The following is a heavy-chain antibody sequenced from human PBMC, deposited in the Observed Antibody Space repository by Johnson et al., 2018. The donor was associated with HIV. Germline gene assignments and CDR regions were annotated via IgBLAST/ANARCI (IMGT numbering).Heavy chain of an antibody. V-gene: IGHV3-30*02. CDR2: IRYDGSNK. J-gene: IGHJ3*02. D-gene: IGHD1-26*01. Sequence: QVQLVESGGGVVQPGGSLRLSCAASGFTLNSHGMHWVRPAPGQGLAWVAFIRYDGSNKYYADSVKGRLTVSRDNSKNTLFLQMNSLRAEDTAVYYCAKGQEIVGATIMGGAFDIWGRGTVVTVSS. CDR3: AKGQEIVGATIMGGAFDI. CDR1: GFTLNSHG.